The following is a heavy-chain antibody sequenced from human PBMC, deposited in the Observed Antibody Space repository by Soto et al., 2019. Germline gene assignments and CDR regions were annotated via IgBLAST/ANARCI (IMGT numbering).Heavy chain of an antibody. CDR2: VTTGGPT. V-gene: IGHV3-15*01. CDR1: GFAFNTAW. Sequence: GGSRRLSCVASGFAFNTAWIAWVRPAPGKGLEWVGHVTTGGPTHYAAPVKGKFTISRDDSKNTAYLQMNSLKAEDTAVYYCATDLPTEGSGEFDYWGQGTPVTVSS. CDR3: ATDLPTEGSGEFDY. J-gene: IGHJ4*02.